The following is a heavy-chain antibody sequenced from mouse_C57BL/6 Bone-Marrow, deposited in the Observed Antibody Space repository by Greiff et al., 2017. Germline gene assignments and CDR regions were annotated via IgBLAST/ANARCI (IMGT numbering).Heavy chain of an antibody. V-gene: IGHV1-54*01. CDR1: GYAFTNYL. CDR2: INPGSGGT. CDR3: ARGYYGSSYWYFDV. D-gene: IGHD1-1*01. Sequence: VQGVESGAELVRPGTSVKVSCKASGYAFTNYLIEWVKQRPGQGLEWIGVINPGSGGTNYTEKFKGKATLTADKSSSTAYMQLSSLTSEDSAVYFCARGYYGSSYWYFDVWGTGTTVTVSS. J-gene: IGHJ1*03.